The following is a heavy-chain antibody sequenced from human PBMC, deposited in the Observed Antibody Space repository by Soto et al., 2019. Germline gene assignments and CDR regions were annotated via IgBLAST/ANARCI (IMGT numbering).Heavy chain of an antibody. CDR3: AKGQTYDESTDYGIDV. CDR2: ISGSGGTT. V-gene: IGHV3-23*01. D-gene: IGHD2-2*01. Sequence: EVHLLESGGGLVQPGGSLRLSCVASGFIFRSNAMSWVRQAPGKGLEWVSVISGSGGTTYYADSVKGRFTISRDNSKYTLYLQMNSLRAEDTDVYYCAKGQTYDESTDYGIDVWGQGTTVTVSS. CDR1: GFIFRSNA. J-gene: IGHJ6*02.